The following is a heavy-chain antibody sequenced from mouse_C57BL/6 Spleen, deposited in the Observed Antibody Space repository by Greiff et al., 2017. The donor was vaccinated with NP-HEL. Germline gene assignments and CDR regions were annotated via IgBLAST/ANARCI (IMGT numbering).Heavy chain of an antibody. V-gene: IGHV1-82*01. J-gene: IGHJ1*03. Sequence: VQRQQSGPELVKPGASVKISCKASGYAFSSSWMNWVKQRPGKGLEWIGRIYPGDGDTNYNGKFKGKATLTADKSSSTAYMQLSSLTSEDSAVYFCASGYGSYWYFDVWGTGTTVTVSS. CDR1: GYAFSSSW. D-gene: IGHD2-10*02. CDR3: ASGYGSYWYFDV. CDR2: IYPGDGDT.